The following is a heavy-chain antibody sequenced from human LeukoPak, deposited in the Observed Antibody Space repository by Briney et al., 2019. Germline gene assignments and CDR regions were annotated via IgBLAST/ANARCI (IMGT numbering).Heavy chain of an antibody. J-gene: IGHJ6*03. CDR3: ARIVIPSYMDV. Sequence: ASVKVSCKASGYTFTGYYMHWVRQAPGQGLEWMGWINPNSGGTNYAQKFQGRVTMTTDTSTSTAYMELRSLRSDDTAVYYCARIVIPSYMDVWGKGTTVTVSS. CDR2: INPNSGGT. V-gene: IGHV1-2*02. CDR1: GYTFTGYY. D-gene: IGHD3-16*02.